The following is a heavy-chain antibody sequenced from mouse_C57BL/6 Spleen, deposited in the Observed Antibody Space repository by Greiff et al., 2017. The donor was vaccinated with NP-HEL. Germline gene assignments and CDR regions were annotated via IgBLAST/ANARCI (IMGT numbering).Heavy chain of an antibody. Sequence: DVMLVESGGDLVKPGGSLKLSCAASGFTFSSYGMSWVRQTPDKRLEWVATISSGGSYTYYPDSVKGRFTISRDNAKNTLYLQMSSLKSEDTAMYYCARVIYYYGSSYGNFDYWGQGTTLTVSS. CDR1: GFTFSSYG. CDR2: ISSGGSYT. D-gene: IGHD1-1*01. J-gene: IGHJ2*01. CDR3: ARVIYYYGSSYGNFDY. V-gene: IGHV5-6*02.